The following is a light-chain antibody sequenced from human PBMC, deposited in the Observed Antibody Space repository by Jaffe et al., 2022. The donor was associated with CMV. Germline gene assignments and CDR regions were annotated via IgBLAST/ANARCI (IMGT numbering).Light chain of an antibody. V-gene: IGLV3-9*01. CDR3: QLWDSSTGV. J-gene: IGLJ3*02. Sequence: SYDLTQPLSVSVALGQTARITCGGNNIGSKNVHWYQQKTGQAPVLVIYRDNNRPSGIPERFSGSNSGNTATLTISRAQAGDEADYYCQLWDSSTGVFGGGTKLTVL. CDR2: RDN. CDR1: NIGSKN.